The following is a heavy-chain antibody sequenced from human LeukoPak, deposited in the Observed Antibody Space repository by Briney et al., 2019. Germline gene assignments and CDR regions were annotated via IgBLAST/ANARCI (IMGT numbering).Heavy chain of an antibody. CDR2: IRSKANSYAT. Sequence: GGSLRLSCAASGFTFSGSAMHWVRQASGKGLEWVGRIRSKANSYATAYAASVKGRFTISRDDSKNTAYLQMNSLKTEDTAVYYCTMTDKRKFNYGDYVGLHYYYYMDVWGKGTTVTISS. CDR3: TMTDKRKFNYGDYVGLHYYYYMDV. D-gene: IGHD4-17*01. J-gene: IGHJ6*03. V-gene: IGHV3-73*01. CDR1: GFTFSGSA.